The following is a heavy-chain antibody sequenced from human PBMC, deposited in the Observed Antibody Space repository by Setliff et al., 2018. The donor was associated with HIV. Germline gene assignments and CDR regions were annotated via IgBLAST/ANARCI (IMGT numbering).Heavy chain of an antibody. V-gene: IGHV1-2*06. D-gene: IGHD2-15*01. J-gene: IGHJ4*02. CDR3: TRTPGAWQNYFDY. CDR1: GYTFTGYY. CDR2: INPNSGGT. Sequence: GASVKVSCKASGYTFTGYYMHWVRQAPGQGLEWMGRINPNSGGTNYAQKFQGRVTMTADTSTDTAYMELSSLRSEDTAIYYCTRTPGAWQNYFDYWGQGTPVTVSS.